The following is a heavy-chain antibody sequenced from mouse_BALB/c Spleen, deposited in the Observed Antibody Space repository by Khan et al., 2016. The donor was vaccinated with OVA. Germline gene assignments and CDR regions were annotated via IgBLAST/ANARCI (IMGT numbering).Heavy chain of an antibody. Sequence: VQLQESGPGLVAPSQSLSITCTVSGFSLTSYGVHWVRQPPGKGLEWLGVIWAGGSTTYTSALMSSMSISKDNSTSNVFLKMNSLQTDDTSMYYCARLEDIWGQGTTLTVSS. CDR1: GFSLTSYG. CDR3: ARLEDI. J-gene: IGHJ2*01. D-gene: IGHD1-3*01. CDR2: IWAGGST. V-gene: IGHV2-9*02.